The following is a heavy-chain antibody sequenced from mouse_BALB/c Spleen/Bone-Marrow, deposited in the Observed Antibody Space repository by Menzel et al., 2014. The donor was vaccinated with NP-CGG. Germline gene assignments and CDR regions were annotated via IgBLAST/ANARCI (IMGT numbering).Heavy chain of an antibody. V-gene: IGHV1-82*01. J-gene: IGHJ2*01. Sequence: VQLQESGPELVKPGASVKISCKASGYAFSSSWMNWVKQRPGQGLEWIGRIYPGDGDTNYNGKFKGKATLTADKSSSTAYMQLSTLTAVDSAVYFCARTGPFDYWGQGTTPTVSS. CDR1: GYAFSSSW. CDR2: IYPGDGDT. CDR3: ARTGPFDY. D-gene: IGHD4-1*01.